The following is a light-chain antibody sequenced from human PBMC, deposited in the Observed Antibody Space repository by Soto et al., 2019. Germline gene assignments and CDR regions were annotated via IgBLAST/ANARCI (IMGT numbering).Light chain of an antibody. V-gene: IGLV2-23*01. Sequence: QPVLTQPASVSGSPGQSITISCTGTSSDFVSYNLVSWYQQHPGKAPKLMIYEDSKRPSGVSNRFSGSKSGNTASLTISGLQAEDEADYYCCSYAGSVVFGGGTKVTVL. CDR2: EDS. CDR1: SSDFVSYNL. J-gene: IGLJ2*01. CDR3: CSYAGSVV.